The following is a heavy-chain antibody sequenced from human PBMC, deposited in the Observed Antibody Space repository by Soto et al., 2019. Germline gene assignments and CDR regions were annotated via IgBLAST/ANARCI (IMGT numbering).Heavy chain of an antibody. CDR1: GFTITSSA. J-gene: IGHJ4*02. Sequence: GGSLRLSCAASGFTITSSAMSWVRQAPGKGLEWVSTTGTSGRTTYYADSVKGRFTVSRDDSKNTLDLQMSSLRAEDTAVYYCATVHNTSRSFDYWGQGTPVTVSS. D-gene: IGHD1-20*01. CDR3: ATVHNTSRSFDY. CDR2: TGTSGRTT. V-gene: IGHV3-23*01.